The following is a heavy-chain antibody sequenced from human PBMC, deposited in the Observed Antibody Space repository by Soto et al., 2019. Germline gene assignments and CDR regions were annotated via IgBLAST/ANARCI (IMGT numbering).Heavy chain of an antibody. Sequence: QITLKESGPTLVKPTQTLTLTCTFSGFSLSTSGVGVGWIRQPPGKALEWLALTYWNGDTRYSPSLKSRLTFTKDTSKNKMVLTMTNMDPVDTATYFCAHSSGSGTYSTLFDYWGQGTLVTVSS. D-gene: IGHD3-10*01. J-gene: IGHJ4*02. V-gene: IGHV2-5*01. CDR3: AHSSGSGTYSTLFDY. CDR1: GFSLSTSGVG. CDR2: TYWNGDT.